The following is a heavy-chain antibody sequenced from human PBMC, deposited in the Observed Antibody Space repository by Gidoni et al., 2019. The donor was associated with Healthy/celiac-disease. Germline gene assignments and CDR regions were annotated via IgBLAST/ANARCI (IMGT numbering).Heavy chain of an antibody. D-gene: IGHD5-12*01. CDR2: IYYSGST. Sequence: QLQLQESGPGLVKPSETLSLTCTVSGGSISSSSYYWGWIRTPPGKGLEWIGSIYYSGSTSYNPSLKSRVTISVDTSKNQFSLKLSSVTAADTAVYYCARRRGGWVADWGQGTLVTVSS. V-gene: IGHV4-39*01. CDR1: GGSISSSSYY. CDR3: ARRRGGWVAD. J-gene: IGHJ4*02.